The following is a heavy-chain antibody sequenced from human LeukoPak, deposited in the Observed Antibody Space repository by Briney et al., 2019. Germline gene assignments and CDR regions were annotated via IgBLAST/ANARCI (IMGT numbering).Heavy chain of an antibody. J-gene: IGHJ6*02. D-gene: IGHD2-15*01. CDR2: IIPILGIA. CDR1: GGTFSSYA. Sequence: SVKVSCKASGGTFSSYAISWVRQAPGQGLEWMGRIIPILGIANYAQKFQGRVTITADKSTSTAYMELSSLRSEDTAVYYCARDHPPQNYSPYFYYYGIDGWGQGTTVTVSS. CDR3: ARDHPPQNYSPYFYYYGIDG. V-gene: IGHV1-69*04.